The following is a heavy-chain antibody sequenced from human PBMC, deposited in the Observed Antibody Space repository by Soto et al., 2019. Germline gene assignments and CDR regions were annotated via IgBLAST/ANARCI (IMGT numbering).Heavy chain of an antibody. V-gene: IGHV4-59*01. CDR3: ARVGDSSGYYLGYFDY. CDR1: GGSISSYY. D-gene: IGHD3-22*01. Sequence: QVQLQESGPGLVKPSETLSLTCTVSGGSISSYYGSWIRQPPGKGLEWIGYIYYSGSTNYNPSLKSRVTISVDTSKNQFSLKLSSVTAADTAVYYCARVGDSSGYYLGYFDYWGQGTLVTVSS. J-gene: IGHJ4*02. CDR2: IYYSGST.